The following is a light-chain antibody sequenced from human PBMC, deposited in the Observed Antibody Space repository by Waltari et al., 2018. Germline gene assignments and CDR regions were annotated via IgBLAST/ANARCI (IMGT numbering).Light chain of an antibody. V-gene: IGLV2-23*02. Sequence: QSALTQPASVSGSPGQSITISCTGSSNNIGFYDLVSWYQQHPGKAPKLIIFDVIKRPSGFSDRCSGSKAGNTASLTISGLQTEDDAEYYCCSYSGSGSFPYVFGPGTRVAVL. J-gene: IGLJ1*01. CDR2: DVI. CDR1: SNNIGFYDL. CDR3: CSYSGSGSFPYV.